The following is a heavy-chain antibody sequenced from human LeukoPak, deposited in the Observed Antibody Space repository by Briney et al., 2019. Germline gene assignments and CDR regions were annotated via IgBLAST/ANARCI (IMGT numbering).Heavy chain of an antibody. D-gene: IGHD1-1*01. Sequence: GGSLRLSCAASGFTFSSYGMSWVRQAPGKGLEWVSAISGSGGSTYYADSVKGRFTISRDNSKNTLYLQMNSLRAEDTAVYYCAKDLRQLERHWYFDLWGRGTLVTVSS. CDR3: AKDLRQLERHWYFDL. V-gene: IGHV3-23*01. J-gene: IGHJ2*01. CDR2: ISGSGGST. CDR1: GFTFSSYG.